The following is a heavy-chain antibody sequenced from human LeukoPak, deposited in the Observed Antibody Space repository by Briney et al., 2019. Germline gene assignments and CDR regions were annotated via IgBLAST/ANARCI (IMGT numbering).Heavy chain of an antibody. CDR2: MNPNSGNT. Sequence: ASVKVSCKASGYTFTSYDINWVRQAIGQGLEWMGWMNPNSGNTGYAQKFQGRVTITRNTSISTAYMELSSLRSEDTAVYYCAREAGTDAFDIWGQGTMVTVSS. D-gene: IGHD1-1*01. J-gene: IGHJ3*02. CDR3: AREAGTDAFDI. CDR1: GYTFTSYD. V-gene: IGHV1-8*03.